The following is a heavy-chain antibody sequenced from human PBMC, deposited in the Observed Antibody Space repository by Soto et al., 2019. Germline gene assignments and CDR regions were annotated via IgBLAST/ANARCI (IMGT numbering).Heavy chain of an antibody. CDR3: ARVGLLWFGELTSGGSRYYYYMDV. D-gene: IGHD3-10*01. J-gene: IGHJ6*03. Sequence: SETLSLTCAVSSGSISSSNWWSWVRQPPGKGLEWIGEIYHSGSTNYNPSLKSRVTISVDKSKNQFSLKLSSVTAADTAVYYCARVGLLWFGELTSGGSRYYYYMDVWGKGTTVTVSS. CDR1: SGSISSSNW. V-gene: IGHV4-4*02. CDR2: IYHSGST.